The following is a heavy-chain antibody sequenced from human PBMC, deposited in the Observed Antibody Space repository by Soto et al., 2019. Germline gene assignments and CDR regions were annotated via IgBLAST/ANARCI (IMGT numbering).Heavy chain of an antibody. CDR1: GYTFTSYG. CDR2: ISAYNGNT. Sequence: GASVKVSCKASGYTFTSYGISWVRQAPGQGLEWMGWISAYNGNTNYAQKLQGRVTMTTDTSTSTAYMELRSLRSDDTAVYYCASMDYDFWSGYSEYYFDYWGQGTLVTVSS. CDR3: ASMDYDFWSGYSEYYFDY. V-gene: IGHV1-18*01. D-gene: IGHD3-3*01. J-gene: IGHJ4*02.